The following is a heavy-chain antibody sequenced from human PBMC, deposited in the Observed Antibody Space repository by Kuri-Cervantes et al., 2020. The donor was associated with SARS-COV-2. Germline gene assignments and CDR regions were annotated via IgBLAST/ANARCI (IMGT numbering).Heavy chain of an antibody. V-gene: IGHV3-30*04. CDR3: AKDGAGAHDF. Sequence: GEPLKISCAASGFTFSSYAMHWVRQAPGKGLEWVAVISFDGSQKQYADSVKGRFTISRDTSENTVYLQLNSLKSEDTAVYYCAKDGAGAHDFWGQGTLVTVSS. J-gene: IGHJ4*02. CDR2: ISFDGSQK. CDR1: GFTFSSYA. D-gene: IGHD4/OR15-4a*01.